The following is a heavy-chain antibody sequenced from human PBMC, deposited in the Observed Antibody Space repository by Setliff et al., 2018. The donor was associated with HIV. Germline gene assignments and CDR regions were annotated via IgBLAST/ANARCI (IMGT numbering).Heavy chain of an antibody. CDR1: GFTFSDYY. V-gene: IGHV3-11*01. J-gene: IGHJ4*02. CDR3: ARDVLMGYGSGSYPDY. CDR2: ISNSGSTI. Sequence: GGSLRLSCAASGFTFSDYYIHWVRQAPGKGLEWVSYISNSGSTIYYADSVKGRFTISRDNAKNSLYLQMNSLRAEDTAVYYCARDVLMGYGSGSYPDYWGQGTLVTVSS. D-gene: IGHD3-10*01.